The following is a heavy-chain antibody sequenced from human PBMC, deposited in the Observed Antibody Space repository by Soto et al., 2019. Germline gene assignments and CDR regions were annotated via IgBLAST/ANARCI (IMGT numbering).Heavy chain of an antibody. CDR2: IYYSGST. J-gene: IGHJ4*02. CDR3: ARVSSSWYYFDY. Sequence: QVQLQESGPGLVKPSQTLSLTCTVSGGSISSGDYYWRWIRQRPGKGLEWLGYIYYSGSTFYNRSLKTRVTLSVDTSKNQVSLKLRSVTAADTAVYYCARVSSSWYYFDYWGQGTLVTVSS. CDR1: GGSISSGDYY. V-gene: IGHV4-30-4*01. D-gene: IGHD6-13*01.